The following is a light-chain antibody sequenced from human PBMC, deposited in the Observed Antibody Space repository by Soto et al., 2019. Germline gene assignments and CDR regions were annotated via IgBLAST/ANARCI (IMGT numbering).Light chain of an antibody. CDR3: QQYHNWPPIT. CDR1: QYINTR. J-gene: IGKJ5*01. Sequence: EILLIQSPAPLSSFPGDSVTLSCSASQYINTRLAWYQHRPGQAPRLLIYQTSIRAAGIPARFSGSGSGTEFTLTISSLQSEDYAVYYCQQYHNWPPITFGQGTRLEIK. CDR2: QTS. V-gene: IGKV3D-15*01.